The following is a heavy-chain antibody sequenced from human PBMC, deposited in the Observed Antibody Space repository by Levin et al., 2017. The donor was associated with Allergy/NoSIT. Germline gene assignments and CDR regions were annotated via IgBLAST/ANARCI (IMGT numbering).Heavy chain of an antibody. J-gene: IGHJ3*02. CDR1: GVTFSIYA. CDR3: AKDPNGDYVGAFDM. Sequence: PGGSLRLSCVASGVTFSIYAVTWVRLGPGKGLEWVSSIRGSGGEIFYADSVKGRFTISRDNSKNTVYLQMNSLRVDDTAVYYCAKDPNGDYVGAFDMWGQGTMVTVSS. V-gene: IGHV3-23*01. D-gene: IGHD4-17*01. CDR2: IRGSGGEI.